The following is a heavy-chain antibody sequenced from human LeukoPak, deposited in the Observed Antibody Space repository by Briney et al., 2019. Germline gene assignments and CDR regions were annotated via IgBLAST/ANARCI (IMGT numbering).Heavy chain of an antibody. D-gene: IGHD3-9*01. J-gene: IGHJ4*02. CDR1: GFTFSTYV. Sequence: GGSLRLSCVASGFTFSTYVLHCVRAAPGRGRECVALIRYDGSNKYYADSVKGPFTISTDNSKNTMYLQMDSLRAEDTALYYCATDGPNYNIDHWGQGILVTVSS. CDR3: ATDGPNYNIDH. CDR2: IRYDGSNK. V-gene: IGHV3-30*02.